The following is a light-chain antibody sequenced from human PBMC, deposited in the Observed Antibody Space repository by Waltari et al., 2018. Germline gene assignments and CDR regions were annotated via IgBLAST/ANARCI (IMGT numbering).Light chain of an antibody. V-gene: IGLV3-1*01. CDR2: QDA. CDR3: QAWDSYTAV. J-gene: IGLJ3*02. CDR1: KLAYKF. Sequence: SYELTQPPSVSVSPGQTASITCSGDKLAYKFVCWYQQKPGQSPVLVLYQDAKRPSGIPERFSGSHSGNTATLTISGTQAMDEADYYCQAWDSYTAVFGGGTKLTVL.